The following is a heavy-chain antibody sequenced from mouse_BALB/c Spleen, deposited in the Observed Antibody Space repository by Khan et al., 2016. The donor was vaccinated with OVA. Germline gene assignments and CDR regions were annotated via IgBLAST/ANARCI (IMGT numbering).Heavy chain of an antibody. J-gene: IGHJ4*01. CDR3: ARQPYYHYYIMDY. D-gene: IGHD2-10*01. V-gene: IGHV2-6-1*01. CDR1: GFSLTNYG. CDR2: IWSDGSA. Sequence: QVQLKESGPGLVVPSQSLSITCTISGFSLTNYGVHWVRQPPGKGQEWLVVIWSDGSATYNSALKSRLSISKDNSKNQVFLKMNSLQTDDTAMYYCARQPYYHYYIMDYWGQGTSVTVSS.